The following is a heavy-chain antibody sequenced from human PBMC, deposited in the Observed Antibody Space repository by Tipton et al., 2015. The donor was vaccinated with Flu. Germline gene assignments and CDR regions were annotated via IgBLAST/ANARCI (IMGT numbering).Heavy chain of an antibody. Sequence: QLVQSGPEVKKPGASVRVSCRASGYTFSNHDINWIRQAAGQGLEWMGWMSPNSGNTGYAQKFQGRVTMTRDTSARTAYMELTSLTSEDTAIYFCATSPPDSSAIDQWGQGTLVTVSP. V-gene: IGHV1-8*01. CDR3: ATSPPDSSAIDQ. CDR2: MSPNSGNT. CDR1: GYTFSNHD. D-gene: IGHD6-6*01. J-gene: IGHJ5*02.